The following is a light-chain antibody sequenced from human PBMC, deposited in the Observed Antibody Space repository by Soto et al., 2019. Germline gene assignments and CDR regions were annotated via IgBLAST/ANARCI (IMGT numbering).Light chain of an antibody. CDR1: QDINSY. V-gene: IGKV1-9*01. Sequence: DIQMTQCPSTLPASIGYRVTITWRASQDINSYLAWYQQKPGKAPNLLIYEASILQRGVPSRFSGSNSGTDFTLTISSLQAEDFATYYCQQTRSYPSTFGGGTKVDIK. CDR3: QQTRSYPST. J-gene: IGKJ4*01. CDR2: EAS.